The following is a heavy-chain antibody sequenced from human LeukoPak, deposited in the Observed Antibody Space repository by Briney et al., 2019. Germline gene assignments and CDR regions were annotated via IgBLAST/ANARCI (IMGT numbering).Heavy chain of an antibody. CDR1: GYTFTNYD. J-gene: IGHJ6*03. CDR2: IIPIFGTA. V-gene: IGHV1-69*05. CDR3: ARQVSQPTQAYYYYYMDV. D-gene: IGHD2-2*01. Sequence: SVKVSCKASGYTFTNYDISWVRQAPGQGLEWMGRIIPIFGTANYAQKFQGRVTITTDESTSTAYMELSSLRSEDTAVYYCARQVSQPTQAYYYYYMDVWGKGTTVTVSS.